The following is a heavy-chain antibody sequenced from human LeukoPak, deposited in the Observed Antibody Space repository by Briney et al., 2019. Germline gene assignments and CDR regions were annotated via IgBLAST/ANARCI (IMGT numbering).Heavy chain of an antibody. CDR3: AREVTKADAFDI. CDR2: ISAYNANT. D-gene: IGHD4-23*01. J-gene: IGHJ3*02. V-gene: IGHV1-18*01. Sequence: ASVKVSCKASGYTFTSYSISWVRQAPGQGLEWMGWISAYNANTNYAQKLQGRVTMTTDTSTSTAYMELRSLRSDDTAVYYCAREVTKADAFDIWGQGTMVTVSS. CDR1: GYTFTSYS.